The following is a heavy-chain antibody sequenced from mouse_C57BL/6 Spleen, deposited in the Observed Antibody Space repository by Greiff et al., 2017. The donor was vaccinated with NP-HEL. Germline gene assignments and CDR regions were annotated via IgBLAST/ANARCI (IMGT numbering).Heavy chain of an antibody. CDR2: IDPSDSYT. Sequence: QVQLQQPGAELVKPGASVKLSCKASGYTFTSYWMQWVKQRPGQGLEWIGEIDPSDSYTNYNQKFKGKATLTVDTSSSTAYMQLSGLTSEDSAVYYCNGYDKGYYFDYWGQGTTLTVSS. D-gene: IGHD2-2*01. CDR1: GYTFTSYW. CDR3: NGYDKGYYFDY. J-gene: IGHJ2*01. V-gene: IGHV1-50*01.